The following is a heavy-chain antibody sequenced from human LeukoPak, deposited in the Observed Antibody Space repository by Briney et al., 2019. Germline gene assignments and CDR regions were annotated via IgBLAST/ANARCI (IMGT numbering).Heavy chain of an antibody. V-gene: IGHV3-9*01. CDR2: ISWNSGSI. Sequence: GGSLRLSCAASGFTFDDYAMHWVRQAPGKGLEWVSGISWNSGSIGYADSVKGRFTISRDNAKNSLHLQMNSLRAEDTALYYCAKGRRIAVAGSCDYWGQGTLVTVSS. D-gene: IGHD6-19*01. CDR1: GFTFDDYA. J-gene: IGHJ4*02. CDR3: AKGRRIAVAGSCDY.